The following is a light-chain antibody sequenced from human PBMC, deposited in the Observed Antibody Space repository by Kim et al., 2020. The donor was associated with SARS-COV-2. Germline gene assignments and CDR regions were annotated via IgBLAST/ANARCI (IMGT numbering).Light chain of an antibody. Sequence: SYELTQPPSVSVSPGQTARITCSGDALPKQYAYWYQQKPGQAPVLVIYKDSERPSGIPERFSGSSSGTTVTLNISGVQAEAEAAYYCQSADSSGTYWVFG. CDR1: ALPKQY. CDR3: QSADSSGTYWV. J-gene: IGLJ3*02. CDR2: KDS. V-gene: IGLV3-25*03.